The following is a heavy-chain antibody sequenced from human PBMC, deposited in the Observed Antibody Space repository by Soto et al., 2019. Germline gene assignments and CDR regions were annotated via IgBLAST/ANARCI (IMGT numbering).Heavy chain of an antibody. CDR3: ARHVVYDILTGYPVPYYFDY. J-gene: IGHJ4*02. CDR1: GGSISSSSYY. V-gene: IGHV4-39*01. Sequence: SETPSLTCTVSGGSISSSSYYWGWIRQPPGKGLEWIGSIYYSGSTYYNPSLKSRVTISVDTSKNQFSLKLSSVTAADTAVYYCARHVVYDILTGYPVPYYFDYWGQGTLVTVSS. CDR2: IYYSGST. D-gene: IGHD3-9*01.